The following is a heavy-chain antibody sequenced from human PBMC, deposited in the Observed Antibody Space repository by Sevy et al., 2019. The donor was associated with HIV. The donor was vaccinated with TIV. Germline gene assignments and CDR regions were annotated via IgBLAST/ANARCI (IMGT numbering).Heavy chain of an antibody. J-gene: IGHJ3*02. Sequence: SETLSRTCAVSGVSISSGAYSWNWIRQPPGKGLEWIGYIYHTGNTYYNPSLKSRITISLDRSKNQFSLRLSSVTAADTAVYFCARDGGTMTTPGSFDIWGQGTMVTVSS. D-gene: IGHD4-17*01. CDR3: ARDGGTMTTPGSFDI. CDR1: GVSISSGAYS. CDR2: IYHTGNT. V-gene: IGHV4-30-2*01.